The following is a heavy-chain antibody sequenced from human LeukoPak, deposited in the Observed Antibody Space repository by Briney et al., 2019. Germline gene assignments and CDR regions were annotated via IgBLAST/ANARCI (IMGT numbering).Heavy chain of an antibody. CDR1: GGSFSGYY. D-gene: IGHD6-6*01. CDR2: INHSGST. V-gene: IGHV4-34*01. Sequence: SETLSLTCAVYGGSFSGYYWSWIRQPPGKGLEWIGEINHSGSTNYNPSLKSRVTISVDTSKNQFSLKLSSVTAADTAVYYCARVRSSSIAARPARDAFDIWGQGTMVTVSS. CDR3: ARVRSSSIAARPARDAFDI. J-gene: IGHJ3*02.